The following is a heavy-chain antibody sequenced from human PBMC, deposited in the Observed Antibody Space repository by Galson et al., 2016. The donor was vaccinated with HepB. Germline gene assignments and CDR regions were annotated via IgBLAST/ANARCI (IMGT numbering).Heavy chain of an antibody. Sequence: SCKASGYTFTGYYMHWVRQAPGQGLEWMGWINPYSGGTNYPQKFQGRVTMTRDTSISTAYMELSRLRSDDTAVYYCASGTDWGADYWGQGTLVTVSS. V-gene: IGHV1-2*02. CDR2: INPYSGGT. CDR3: ASGTDWGADY. D-gene: IGHD7-27*01. CDR1: GYTFTGYY. J-gene: IGHJ4*02.